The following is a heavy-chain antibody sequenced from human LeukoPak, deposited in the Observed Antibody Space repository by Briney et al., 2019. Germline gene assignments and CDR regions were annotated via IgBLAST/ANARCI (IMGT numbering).Heavy chain of an antibody. J-gene: IGHJ4*02. Sequence: ASVKVSCKASGYTFTSYYMHWVRQAPGQGPGWMGIINPSGGSTGYAQKFQGRVTMTRDTSTSTVYMELSSLRSEDTAVYYCASGNIRGYSGYDLDYFDYWGQGTLVTVSS. V-gene: IGHV1-46*01. CDR1: GYTFTSYY. CDR2: INPSGGST. D-gene: IGHD5-12*01. CDR3: ASGNIRGYSGYDLDYFDY.